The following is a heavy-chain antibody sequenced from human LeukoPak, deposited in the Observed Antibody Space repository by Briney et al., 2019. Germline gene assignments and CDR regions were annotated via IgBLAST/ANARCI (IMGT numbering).Heavy chain of an antibody. CDR3: AKLRGLSSSSENNWYDP. D-gene: IGHD6-6*01. CDR1: GFTFSSCA. V-gene: IGHV3-23*01. J-gene: IGHJ5*02. Sequence: GGSLRLSCAASGFTFSSCAMSWVRQAPGKGLEWVSTIIDSGNSIYYADSAEGRFTISRDNSKNTLYLQMNSLRAEETAVYYCAKLRGLSSSSENNWYDPWGQGTLVTASS. CDR2: IIDSGNSI.